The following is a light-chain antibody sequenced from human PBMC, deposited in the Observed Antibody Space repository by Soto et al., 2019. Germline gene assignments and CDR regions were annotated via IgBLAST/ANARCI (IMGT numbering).Light chain of an antibody. CDR3: QQYSSWPPVCT. CDR1: QSVRSN. CDR2: GAS. V-gene: IGKV3-15*01. J-gene: IGKJ1*01. Sequence: EIVMTQSPATLSVSPGERATLSCRASQSVRSNLAWYQQKPGQAPRLLIYGASTRATGIPARFSGSGSGTEFTLIISSLQSADFAVYYWQQYSSWPPVCTFGQGTKVEIK.